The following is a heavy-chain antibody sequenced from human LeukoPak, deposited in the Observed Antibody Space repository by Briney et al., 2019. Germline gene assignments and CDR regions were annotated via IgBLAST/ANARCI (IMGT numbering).Heavy chain of an antibody. CDR3: ARGVPLYYYFDL. CDR2: MHYTGAT. D-gene: IGHD2-2*01. V-gene: IGHV4-34*01. J-gene: IGHJ2*01. CDR1: GGSLSGYY. Sequence: SETLSLTCAVYGGSLSGYYWSGFRQPPGKGLEGIGEMHYTGATNYSPSLKSRVTISAGTSKHQFSLKVNSVTAADTAVYYCARGVPLYYYFDLWGRGTLVTVSS.